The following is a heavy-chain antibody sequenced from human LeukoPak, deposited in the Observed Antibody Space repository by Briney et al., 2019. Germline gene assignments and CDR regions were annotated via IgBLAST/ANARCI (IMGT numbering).Heavy chain of an antibody. J-gene: IGHJ3*02. V-gene: IGHV4-39*01. CDR3: ARHVVQMAAMVGFNI. D-gene: IGHD5-24*01. Sequence: PSETLSLTCTVPGVSASSTTYYWSWIRQPPGKGLEWIASINYSGSTYYNPSLKSRVTISVDTSENQFSLKLSSVTAADKAVYYCARHVVQMAAMVGFNIWGQGTMVTVSS. CDR1: GVSASSTTYY. CDR2: INYSGST.